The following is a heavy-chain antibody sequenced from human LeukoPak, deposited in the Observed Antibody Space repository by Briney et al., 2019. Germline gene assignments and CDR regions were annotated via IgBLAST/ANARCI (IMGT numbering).Heavy chain of an antibody. CDR2: ISSSSSTI. D-gene: IGHD1-26*01. Sequence: GGSLRLSCGVSGFIFSNYGMNWVRQAPGKGLEWVSYISSSSSTIQYADSVRGRFTISRDNAKNSLYLQMNSLRVEDTAVYYCARESVGPDYWGQGTLVTVSS. CDR3: ARESVGPDY. J-gene: IGHJ4*02. V-gene: IGHV3-48*01. CDR1: GFIFSNYG.